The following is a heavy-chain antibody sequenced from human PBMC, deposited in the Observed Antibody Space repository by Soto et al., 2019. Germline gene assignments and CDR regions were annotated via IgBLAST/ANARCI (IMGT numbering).Heavy chain of an antibody. CDR2: ISSSSSTI. D-gene: IGHD3-10*01. J-gene: IGHJ5*02. CDR3: ARASVRIWFGKGDWFDP. Sequence: GWSLRLSCAASGFTFSSYSMNWVRQAPGKGLEWVSYISSSSSTIYYADSVKGRFTISRDNAKNSLYLQMNSLRDEDTAVYYCARASVRIWFGKGDWFDPWGQGTLVTVSS. V-gene: IGHV3-48*02. CDR1: GFTFSSYS.